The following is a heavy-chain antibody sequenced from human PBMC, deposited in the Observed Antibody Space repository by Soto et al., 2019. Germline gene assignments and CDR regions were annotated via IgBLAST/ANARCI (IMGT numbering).Heavy chain of an antibody. V-gene: IGHV3-53*02. CDR3: ATLVVAATTYYYGMDV. D-gene: IGHD2-15*01. Sequence: EVQLVETGGGLIQPGGSLRLSCAASGFTVSSNYMSWVRQAPGKGLEWVSVIYSGGSTYYADSVKGRFTISRDNSKNTLYLQMNSLRAEDTAVYYCATLVVAATTYYYGMDVWGQGTTVTVSS. CDR1: GFTVSSNY. CDR2: IYSGGST. J-gene: IGHJ6*02.